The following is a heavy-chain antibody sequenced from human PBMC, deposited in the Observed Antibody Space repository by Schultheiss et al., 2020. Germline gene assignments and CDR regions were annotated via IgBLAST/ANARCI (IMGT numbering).Heavy chain of an antibody. CDR2: ISSSSSYI. CDR3: ARDQGVGSPRFWDY. V-gene: IGHV3-21*01. D-gene: IGHD3-3*01. J-gene: IGHJ4*02. Sequence: GESLKISCAASGFTFSSYSMNWVRQAPGKGLEWVSSISSSSSYIYYADSVKGRFTISRDNAKNSLYLQMNSLRAEDTAVYYCARDQGVGSPRFWDYWGQGTLVTVSS. CDR1: GFTFSSYS.